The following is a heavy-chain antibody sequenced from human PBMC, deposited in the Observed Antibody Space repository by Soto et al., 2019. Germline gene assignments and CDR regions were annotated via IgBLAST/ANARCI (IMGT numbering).Heavy chain of an antibody. J-gene: IGHJ4*02. CDR3: ARESDRFYCDY. V-gene: IGHV3-30-3*01. CDR1: GFTFSASA. CDR2: ISYDGNDK. Sequence: QVQLVESGGGVVQPGRSLRLSCAASGFTFSASAMHWVRQAPGKGLEWVAVISYDGNDKYYADSVKGRFTISRDNSKNTLYLHMNSLRAEDTALYYCARESDRFYCDYWGQGTLLTVSS.